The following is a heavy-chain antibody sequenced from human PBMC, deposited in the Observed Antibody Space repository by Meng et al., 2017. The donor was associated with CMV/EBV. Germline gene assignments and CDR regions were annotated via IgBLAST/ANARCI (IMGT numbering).Heavy chain of an antibody. V-gene: IGHV4-30-4*08. J-gene: IGHJ4*02. CDR3: ARVTSRVAGAFDY. D-gene: IGHD1-14*01. Sequence: VQAQASGPGLVKPCPALSLTCAVSGGSISMGDYYWSCIRQPPGKGLESIGYIYYSGSTNYNPSLKSRVTISVDTSKNQLSLKLSSVTAADTAVYDWARVTSRVAGAFDYWGQGTLVTVSS. CDR2: IYYSGST. CDR1: GGSISMGDYY.